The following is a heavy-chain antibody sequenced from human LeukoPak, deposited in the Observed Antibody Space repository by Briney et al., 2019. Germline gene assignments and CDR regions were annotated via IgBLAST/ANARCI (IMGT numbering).Heavy chain of an antibody. CDR1: GFTFSSYA. J-gene: IGHJ6*02. D-gene: IGHD5-18*01. CDR3: ARDTAPYYYYGMDV. CDR2: ISYDGSNK. V-gene: IGHV3-30-3*01. Sequence: GMSLRLSCAASGFTFSSYAMHWVRQAPGKGLEWVAVISYDGSNKYYADSVKGRFTISRDNSKNTLYLQMNSLRAEDTAVYYCARDTAPYYYYGMDVWGQGATVTVSS.